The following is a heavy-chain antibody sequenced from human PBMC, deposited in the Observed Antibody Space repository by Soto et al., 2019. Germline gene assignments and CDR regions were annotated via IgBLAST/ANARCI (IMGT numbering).Heavy chain of an antibody. J-gene: IGHJ4*02. CDR2: TYYRSKWYN. CDR1: GDSVSSNSAA. D-gene: IGHD3-10*01. V-gene: IGHV6-1*01. CDR3: ARDGPPITMVRGAPRNFDY. Sequence: SQTLSLTCAISGDSVSSNSAAWNWIRQSPSRGLEWLGRTYYRSKWYNDYAVSVKSRITINPDTSKNQFSLQLNSVTPEDTAVYYCARDGPPITMVRGAPRNFDYWGQGTLVTVSS.